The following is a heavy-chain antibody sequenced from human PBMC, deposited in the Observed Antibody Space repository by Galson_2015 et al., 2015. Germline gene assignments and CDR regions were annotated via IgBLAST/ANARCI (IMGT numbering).Heavy chain of an antibody. CDR1: GFTFSSYA. CDR2: ISGSGGST. CDR3: AKDEDGVMHYFDY. V-gene: IGHV3-23*01. Sequence: SLRLSCAASGFTFSSYAMSWVRQAPGKGLEWVSAISGSGGSTYYADSVKGRFTISRDNSKNTLYLQMNSLRAEDTAVYYCAKDEDGVMHYFDYWGQGTLVTVSS. J-gene: IGHJ4*02. D-gene: IGHD3-16*01.